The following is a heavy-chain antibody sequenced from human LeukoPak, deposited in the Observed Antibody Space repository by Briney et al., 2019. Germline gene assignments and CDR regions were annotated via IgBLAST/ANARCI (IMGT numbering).Heavy chain of an antibody. Sequence: PSETLSLTCTVSGGSISSYYWNWIRQPPGKGLEWIGYIYYSGSTNYNPSLKSRVTISVDTSKNQFSLKLSSVTAVDTAVYYCARTTTLSRLRFDYWGQGTLVPVSS. J-gene: IGHJ4*01. CDR3: ARTTTLSRLRFDY. D-gene: IGHD2/OR15-2a*01. CDR1: GGSISSYY. CDR2: IYYSGST. V-gene: IGHV4-59*01.